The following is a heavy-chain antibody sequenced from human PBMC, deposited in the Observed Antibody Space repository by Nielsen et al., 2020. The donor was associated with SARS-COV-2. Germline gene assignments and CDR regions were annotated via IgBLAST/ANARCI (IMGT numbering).Heavy chain of an antibody. CDR1: GGSISSGGYY. D-gene: IGHD6-19*01. CDR2: IYYSGST. V-gene: IGHV4-31*03. CDR3: ARDTHTGYSSGWHFDY. Sequence: SETLSLTCTVSGGSISSGGYYWSWIRQHPGKGLEWIGYIYYSGSTYYNPSLKSRVTISVDTSKNQFSLKLSPVTAADTAVYYCARDTHTGYSSGWHFDYWGQGTLVTVSS. J-gene: IGHJ4*02.